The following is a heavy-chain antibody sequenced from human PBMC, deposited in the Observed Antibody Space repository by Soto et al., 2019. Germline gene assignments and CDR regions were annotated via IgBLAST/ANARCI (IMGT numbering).Heavy chain of an antibody. Sequence: SETLSLTCTVSGVSISLSSYYWAWIRRTPGKGLEWIGTVYYSGSTHYNPSLKSRVSLSIDTSKNQFSLRLTAVTAADTAAYYCARVLYNYEKSGYFDPWGQGPLVTVS. CDR2: VYYSGST. CDR1: GVSISLSSYY. J-gene: IGHJ5*01. D-gene: IGHD3-22*01. V-gene: IGHV4-39*01. CDR3: ARVLYNYEKSGYFDP.